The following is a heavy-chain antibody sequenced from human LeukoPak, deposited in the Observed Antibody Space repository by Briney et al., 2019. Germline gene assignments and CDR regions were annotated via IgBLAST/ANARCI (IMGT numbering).Heavy chain of an antibody. CDR2: INPNSGDT. J-gene: IGHJ4*02. V-gene: IGHV1-2*02. CDR1: GYTFTGYY. Sequence: ASVKVSCKASGYTFTGYYIHWVRQAPGQGLEWMGWINPNSGDTHNAQNFQGRVTMTWDTSISTAYMEPSRLRSDDTAVYYCTRGQRGYNFGVDYWGQGTLVTVSS. CDR3: TRGQRGYNFGVDY. D-gene: IGHD5-18*01.